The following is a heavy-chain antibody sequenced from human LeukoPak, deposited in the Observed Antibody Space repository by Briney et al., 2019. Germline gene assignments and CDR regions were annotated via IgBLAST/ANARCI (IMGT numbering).Heavy chain of an antibody. V-gene: IGHV3-30*03. J-gene: IGHJ4*02. D-gene: IGHD6-13*01. CDR3: ARIAEAGPY. Sequence: PGRSLRLSCAASGFTFSSYGMHWVRQAPGKGLEWVAVISYGGSNKYYADSVKGRFTISRDNSKNTLYLQMNSLRAEDTAVYYCARIAEAGPYWGQGTLVTVSS. CDR2: ISYGGSNK. CDR1: GFTFSSYG.